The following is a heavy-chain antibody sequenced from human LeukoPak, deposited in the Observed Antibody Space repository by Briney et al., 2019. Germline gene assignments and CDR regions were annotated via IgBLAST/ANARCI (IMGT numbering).Heavy chain of an antibody. V-gene: IGHV3-9*01. CDR3: AKDGRFLEWLPYYFDY. Sequence: PGGSLRLSCVAPGFTFDDYAMHWVRQAPGKGLEWVSGISWNSGTIGYADSVKGRFTISRDDAKNSLYLQMNSLRAEDTAVYYCAKDGRFLEWLPYYFDYWGQGTLVTVSS. D-gene: IGHD3-3*01. CDR1: GFTFDDYA. J-gene: IGHJ4*02. CDR2: ISWNSGTI.